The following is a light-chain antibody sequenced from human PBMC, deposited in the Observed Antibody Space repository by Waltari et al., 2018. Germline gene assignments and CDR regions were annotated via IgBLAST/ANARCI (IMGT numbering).Light chain of an antibody. V-gene: IGKV1-39*01. CDR1: QSINTD. CDR2: AAS. CDR3: QQSYSSPPFN. Sequence: DIQMTQSPSSLSASVGDRVTITCRASQSINTDLNWYQQRPGKAPKLLVYAASSLDSGVPSRFSGSGSGTDFTLTISSLLPEDFATYFCQQSYSSPPFNFGPGTKVDIK. J-gene: IGKJ3*01.